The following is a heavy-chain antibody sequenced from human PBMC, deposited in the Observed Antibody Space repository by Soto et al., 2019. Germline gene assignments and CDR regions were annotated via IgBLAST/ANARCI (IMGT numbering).Heavy chain of an antibody. V-gene: IGHV5-10-1*01. D-gene: IGHD6-19*01. CDR3: ARTIAVAGNERY. Sequence: PGAALKISCKGSGYSFTSYWISWVRQMPGKGPEWMGRIDPSDSYTNYSPSFQGHVTISADKSISTAYLQWSSLKASDTAMYYCARTIAVAGNERYWGQGTLVTVSS. CDR1: GYSFTSYW. J-gene: IGHJ4*02. CDR2: IDPSDSYT.